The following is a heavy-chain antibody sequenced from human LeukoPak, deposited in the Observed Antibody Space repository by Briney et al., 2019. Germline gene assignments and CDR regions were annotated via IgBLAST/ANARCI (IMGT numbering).Heavy chain of an antibody. D-gene: IGHD2-15*01. CDR3: AYCSGGSCYH. Sequence: SETLSLTCAVYGGSFSGYYWGWIRQPPGKGLEWIGEINHSGSTNYNPSLKSRVTISVDTSKNQFSLKLSSVTAADTAVYYCAYCSGGSCYHWGQGTLVTVSS. CDR1: GGSFSGYY. J-gene: IGHJ5*02. V-gene: IGHV4-34*01. CDR2: INHSGST.